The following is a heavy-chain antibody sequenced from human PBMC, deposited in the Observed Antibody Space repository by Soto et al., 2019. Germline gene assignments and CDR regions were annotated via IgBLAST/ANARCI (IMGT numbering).Heavy chain of an antibody. V-gene: IGHV3-74*01. CDR1: GFTFSSYW. D-gene: IGHD2-2*01. CDR3: AREVPIVVVPAAMEVFDY. Sequence: GGSLRLSCAASGFTFSSYWMHWVRQAPGKGLVWVSRINSDGSSTSYADSVKGRFTISRDNAKNTLYLQMNSLRAEDTAVYYCAREVPIVVVPAAMEVFDYWGQGTLVTVSS. J-gene: IGHJ4*02. CDR2: INSDGSST.